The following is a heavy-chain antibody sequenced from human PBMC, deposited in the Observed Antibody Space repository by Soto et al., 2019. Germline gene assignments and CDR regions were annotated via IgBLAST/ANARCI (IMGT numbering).Heavy chain of an antibody. D-gene: IGHD3-10*01. J-gene: IGHJ4*02. CDR2: IYHSGST. V-gene: IGHV4-30-2*01. CDR1: GGSISSGGYS. Sequence: SETLSLTCAVSGGSISSGGYSWSWIRQPPGKGLEWIGYIYHSGSTYYNPSLKSRVTISVDRSKNQFSLKLSSVTAADTAVYYCALTMVRGVVPREFDFWGPGTLVTVSS. CDR3: ALTMVRGVVPREFDF.